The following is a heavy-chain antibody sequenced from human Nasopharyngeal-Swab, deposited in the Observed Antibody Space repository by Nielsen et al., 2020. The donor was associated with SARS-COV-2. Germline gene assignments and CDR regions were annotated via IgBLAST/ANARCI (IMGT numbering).Heavy chain of an antibody. Sequence: GASLRLSCAASGLTFSRESVNRVRQAPGKGVEWVSYISSSSSSIYYADSVKGRFTISRDNAKNSLYLQMNSLRDEDTAVYYCARAHYDSSGYYYFDYWGQGTLVTVSS. CDR3: ARAHYDSSGYYYFDY. D-gene: IGHD3-22*01. V-gene: IGHV3-48*02. CDR1: GLTFSRES. CDR2: ISSSSSSI. J-gene: IGHJ4*02.